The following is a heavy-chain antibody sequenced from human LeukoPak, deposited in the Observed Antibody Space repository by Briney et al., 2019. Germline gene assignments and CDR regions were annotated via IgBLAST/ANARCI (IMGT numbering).Heavy chain of an antibody. D-gene: IGHD6-13*01. Sequence: SETLSLTCTVSGGSISSYYWGWIRQPAGKGLEWIGRIYISGSTNYNPSLKSRVTISVDTSKNQFSLKLSSVTAADTAVYYCARVYSSSWYYYYYYMDVWGKGTTVTVSS. CDR1: GGSISSYY. CDR3: ARVYSSSWYYYYYYMDV. CDR2: IYISGST. V-gene: IGHV4-4*07. J-gene: IGHJ6*03.